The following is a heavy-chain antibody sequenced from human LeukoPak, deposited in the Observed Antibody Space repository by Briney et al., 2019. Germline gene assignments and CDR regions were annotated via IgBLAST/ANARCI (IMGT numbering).Heavy chain of an antibody. CDR1: GFTFSSYA. J-gene: IGHJ4*02. Sequence: GGSLRLSCAASGFTFSSYAMSWVRQAPGKGLEWVSAITGSGGSTNYADSVKGRFTISRDNSKYTLYLQMSSLRAEDTAVYYCAKRGYDSSGYYYWYFDYWGQGTLATVSS. CDR3: AKRGYDSSGYYYWYFDY. V-gene: IGHV3-23*01. CDR2: ITGSGGST. D-gene: IGHD3-22*01.